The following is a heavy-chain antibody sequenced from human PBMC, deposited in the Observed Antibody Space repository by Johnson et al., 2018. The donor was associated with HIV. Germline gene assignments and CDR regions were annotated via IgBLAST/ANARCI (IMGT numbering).Heavy chain of an antibody. J-gene: IGHJ3*02. Sequence: VQLVESGGGLVQPGGSLRLSCAASRFTFSSHWMSWVRQAPGKGLEWVAVMSYDGSDKYYADSVKGRFTISRDNSKNTLYLQMNSLRPEDTAVYYCARLPSGYSRDAFDIWGQGTMVTVSS. D-gene: IGHD5-18*01. V-gene: IGHV3-30*03. CDR3: ARLPSGYSRDAFDI. CDR1: RFTFSSHW. CDR2: MSYDGSDK.